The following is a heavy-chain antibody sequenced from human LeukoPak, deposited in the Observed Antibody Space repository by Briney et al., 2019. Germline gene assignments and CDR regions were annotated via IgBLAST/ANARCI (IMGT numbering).Heavy chain of an antibody. CDR2: IYPGDSDT. CDR3: ARQFSGIGVAFDI. Sequence: GFIYPGDSDTRYSPSFQGQVTISADKSISTAYLQWSSLKASDTAMYYCARQFSGIGVAFDIWGQGTMVTVSS. J-gene: IGHJ3*02. D-gene: IGHD2-15*01. V-gene: IGHV5-51*01.